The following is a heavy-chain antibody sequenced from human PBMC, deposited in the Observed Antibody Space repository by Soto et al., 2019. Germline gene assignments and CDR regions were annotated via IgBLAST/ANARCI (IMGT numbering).Heavy chain of an antibody. V-gene: IGHV4-39*01. D-gene: IGHD3-3*01. J-gene: IGHJ5*02. CDR1: GGSISSSSYN. CDR2: IYYSGST. Sequence: SETLSLTCTVSGGSISSSSYNWVWIRQPPGKGLEWNGSIYYSGSTYYTPSLKSRVTISVDTSKNQFSLKLSSVSAADSAVYYCARHGGAHGVVSCASRRYNRFDPWGQGTLVTVSS. CDR3: ARHGGAHGVVSCASRRYNRFDP.